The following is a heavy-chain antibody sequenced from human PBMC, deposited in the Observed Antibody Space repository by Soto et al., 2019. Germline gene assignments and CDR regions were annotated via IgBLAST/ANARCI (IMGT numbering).Heavy chain of an antibody. V-gene: IGHV3-15*01. CDR1: GFTFSNAW. D-gene: IGHD6-13*01. CDR3: TTGVLRMDV. Sequence: GGSLRLSCAASGFTFSNAWMTWVRQAPGKGLEWVGRTKGKTDGGTTDYGAPVKGRFTISRDDSKNTLYLQMNSLKTEDTGVYYCTTGVLRMDVWGQGTTVTVSS. J-gene: IGHJ6*02. CDR2: TKGKTDGGTT.